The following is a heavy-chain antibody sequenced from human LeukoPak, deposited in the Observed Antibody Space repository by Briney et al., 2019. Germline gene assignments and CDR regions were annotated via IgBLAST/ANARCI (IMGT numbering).Heavy chain of an antibody. CDR3: ARMSAILRDSSGYYYPTYYFDY. D-gene: IGHD3-22*01. Sequence: PGGSLRLSCAASGFTFSDYYMNWIRQAPGKGLEWVSYISSSANTIYYTDSLKGRFTISRDNAKNSLFLQMNSLRAEDTAVYYCARMSAILRDSSGYYYPTYYFDYWGQGTLVTVSS. J-gene: IGHJ4*02. V-gene: IGHV3-11*01. CDR2: ISSSANTI. CDR1: GFTFSDYY.